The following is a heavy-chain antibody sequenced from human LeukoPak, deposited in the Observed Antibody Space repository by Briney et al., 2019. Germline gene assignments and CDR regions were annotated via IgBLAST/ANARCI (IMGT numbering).Heavy chain of an antibody. D-gene: IGHD5-24*01. CDR3: ARDADGHSSFDY. J-gene: IGHJ4*02. CDR2: ISSNGGST. Sequence: GGSLRLSCAASGFTFSSYAMHWVRQAPGKGLEYVSAISSNGGSTYYANSVKGRFTISRDNSKDTLYLQMGSLRAEDMAVYYCARDADGHSSFDYWGQGTLVTVSS. V-gene: IGHV3-64*01. CDR1: GFTFSSYA.